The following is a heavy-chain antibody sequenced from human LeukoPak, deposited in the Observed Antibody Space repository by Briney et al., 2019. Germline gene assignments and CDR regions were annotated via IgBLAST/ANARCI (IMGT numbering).Heavy chain of an antibody. CDR2: IYYSGST. CDR1: GGSISSYY. V-gene: IGHV4-59*01. CDR3: ARDRGDYYYYYMDV. D-gene: IGHD4-17*01. Sequence: PSETLSLTCTVSGGSISSYYWSWIRQPPGKGLEWIGYIYYSGSTNYNPSLKSRVTISVDTPKNQFSLKLSSVTAADTAVYYCARDRGDYYYYYMDVWGKGTTVTVSS. J-gene: IGHJ6*03.